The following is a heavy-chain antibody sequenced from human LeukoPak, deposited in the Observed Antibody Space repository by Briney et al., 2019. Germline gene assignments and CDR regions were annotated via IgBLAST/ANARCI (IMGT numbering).Heavy chain of an antibody. CDR2: VSYSGGTT. V-gene: IGHV3-23*01. CDR1: GFTFNVYA. Sequence: PGRSLRLSCAASGFTFNVYAMIWVRQAPGKGLEWVSAVSYSGGTTYYADSVKGRFTISRDNSKNTLYLQMNSLRAEDTAVYYCAEDLSYGSGSIWGQGTLVTVSS. J-gene: IGHJ4*02. CDR3: AEDLSYGSGSI. D-gene: IGHD3-10*01.